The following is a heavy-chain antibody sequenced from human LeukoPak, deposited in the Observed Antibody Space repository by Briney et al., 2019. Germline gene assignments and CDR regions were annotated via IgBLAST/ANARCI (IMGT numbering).Heavy chain of an antibody. CDR3: ARRGIVVVTNRRWYFDL. CDR1: GGSLSGYY. Sequence: KPSETLSLTRAVYGGSLSGYYWRGIPQPPRKGLGWIGEINHSGSTNYNPSLKSRVTISVDTSKNQFSLKLSSVTAADTAVYYCARRGIVVVTNRRWYFDLWGRGTLVTVSS. D-gene: IGHD2-21*02. V-gene: IGHV4-34*01. J-gene: IGHJ2*01. CDR2: INHSGST.